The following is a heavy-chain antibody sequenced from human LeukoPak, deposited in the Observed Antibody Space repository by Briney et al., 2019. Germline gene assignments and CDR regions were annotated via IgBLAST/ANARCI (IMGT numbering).Heavy chain of an antibody. Sequence: PSETLSLTCTVSGGSISSYYWSWIRQPPGKGLEWIGYIYYSGSTNYNPSLKSRVTISVDSSKNQFSLRLSSVTAADTAVYYCATEDYDFWSGYAFDIWGQGTMVTVSS. V-gene: IGHV4-59*08. J-gene: IGHJ3*02. D-gene: IGHD3-3*01. CDR3: ATEDYDFWSGYAFDI. CDR2: IYYSGST. CDR1: GGSISSYY.